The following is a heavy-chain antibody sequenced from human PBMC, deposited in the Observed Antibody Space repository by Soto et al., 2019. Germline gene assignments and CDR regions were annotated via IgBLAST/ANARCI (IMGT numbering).Heavy chain of an antibody. V-gene: IGHV1-46*01. CDR1: GYTFTSYY. J-gene: IGHJ4*02. Sequence: ASVKVSCKASGYTFTSYYMHWVRQAPGQGLEWMGIINPSGGSTSYAQKSQGRVTMTRDTSTSTVYMELSSLRSEDTAVYYCARVPNPAAIPGYNWKQAPDWGQGTLVTVSS. D-gene: IGHD2-2*02. CDR2: INPSGGST. CDR3: ARVPNPAAIPGYNWKQAPD.